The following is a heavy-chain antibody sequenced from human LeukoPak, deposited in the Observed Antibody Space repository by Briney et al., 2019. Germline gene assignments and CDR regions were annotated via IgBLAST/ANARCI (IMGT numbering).Heavy chain of an antibody. CDR3: AREEYCSSTSCPTRNGVY. D-gene: IGHD2-2*01. CDR2: INHSGST. Sequence: SETLSLTCTVSGYSISSGYYWSWIRQPPGKGLEWIGEINHSGSTNYNPSLKSRVTISVDTSKNQFSLKLSSVTAADTAVHYCAREEYCSSTSCPTRNGVYWGQGTLVTVSS. V-gene: IGHV4-38-2*02. J-gene: IGHJ4*02. CDR1: GYSISSGYY.